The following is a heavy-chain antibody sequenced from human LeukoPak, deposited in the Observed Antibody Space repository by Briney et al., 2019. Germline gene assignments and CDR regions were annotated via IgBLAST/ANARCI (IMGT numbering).Heavy chain of an antibody. CDR3: TRQGVYYSDSSAYYY. V-gene: IGHV5-51*01. D-gene: IGHD3-22*01. CDR1: GYMFTNYW. Sequence: PGASLKISCECSGYMFTNYWIGWVRQLPGKGLELMGSIYPGDSDTRYSPSFQGQVTISADKSITTAYLQWSSLKASDTAKYYCTRQGVYYSDSSAYYYWGQGTLVTVSS. CDR2: IYPGDSDT. J-gene: IGHJ4*02.